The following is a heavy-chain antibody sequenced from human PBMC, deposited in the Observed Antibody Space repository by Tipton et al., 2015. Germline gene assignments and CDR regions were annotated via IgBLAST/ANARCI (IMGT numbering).Heavy chain of an antibody. CDR1: GDSISTVSYH. CDR2: IYRLGGS. V-gene: IGHV4-39*01. CDR3: AAGTPFDY. D-gene: IGHD3-10*01. Sequence: TLSLTCTVSGDSISTVSYHWTWIRQPPGKGLEFLGSIYRLGGSLYNPSLQSRLSIPIDTSKNQFSLKMHSVTAADTAVYYCAAGTPFDYWGQGTLVTVSS. J-gene: IGHJ4*02.